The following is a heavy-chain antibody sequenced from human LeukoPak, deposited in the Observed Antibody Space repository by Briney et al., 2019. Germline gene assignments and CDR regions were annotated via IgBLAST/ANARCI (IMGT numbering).Heavy chain of an antibody. Sequence: MPSQTLSLTCTVSGGSISSGSYYWSWIRQPAGKGLEWIGRIYTSGSTNYNPSLKSRVTISVDTSKNQFSLKLSSVTAADTAVYYCARGPRSTYYYDSSGYQYAFDIWGQGTMVTVSS. V-gene: IGHV4-61*02. CDR2: IYTSGST. D-gene: IGHD3-22*01. CDR3: ARGPRSTYYYDSSGYQYAFDI. CDR1: GGSISSGSYY. J-gene: IGHJ3*02.